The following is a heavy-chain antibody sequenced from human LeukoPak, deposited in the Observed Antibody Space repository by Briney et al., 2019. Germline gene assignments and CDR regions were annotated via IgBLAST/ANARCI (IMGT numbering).Heavy chain of an antibody. Sequence: GGSLRLSCAASGLTFSSYSMNWVRQAPGKGLEWVSSISSSSSYIYYADSVKGRFTISRDNAKNSLYLQMNSLRAKDTAVYYCARASGSGVDYWGQGTLVTVSS. J-gene: IGHJ4*02. CDR1: GLTFSSYS. D-gene: IGHD3-10*01. CDR2: ISSSSSYI. V-gene: IGHV3-21*01. CDR3: ARASGSGVDY.